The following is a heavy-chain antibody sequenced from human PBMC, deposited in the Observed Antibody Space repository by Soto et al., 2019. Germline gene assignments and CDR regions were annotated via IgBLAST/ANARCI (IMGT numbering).Heavy chain of an antibody. Sequence: QVRLVESGGGVVQPGRSLRLSCAASGFTFSDYGMHWVRQAPGKGLEWVAVISYDGSNKYYADSVKGRFTTARDSSKSTLYLQMSSLRAEDTAVYYCAKGLGAYNYYYYGMYVWGQGTTVTVSS. CDR3: AKGLGAYNYYYYGMYV. D-gene: IGHD1-20*01. J-gene: IGHJ6*02. CDR1: GFTFSDYG. V-gene: IGHV3-30*18. CDR2: ISYDGSNK.